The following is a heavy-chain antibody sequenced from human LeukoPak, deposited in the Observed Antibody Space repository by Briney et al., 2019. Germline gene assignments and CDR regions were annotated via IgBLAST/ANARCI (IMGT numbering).Heavy chain of an antibody. D-gene: IGHD1-1*01. Sequence: GGSLRLSCAASGFTFSSYEMNWVRQAPGKGLEWVSYISSSGSTIYYADSVKGRFTISRDNAKNSLYLQMNSLRAEDTAVYYCARDGTWWLERPDAFDIWGQGTMVTVSS. J-gene: IGHJ3*02. CDR1: GFTFSSYE. CDR2: ISSSGSTI. V-gene: IGHV3-48*03. CDR3: ARDGTWWLERPDAFDI.